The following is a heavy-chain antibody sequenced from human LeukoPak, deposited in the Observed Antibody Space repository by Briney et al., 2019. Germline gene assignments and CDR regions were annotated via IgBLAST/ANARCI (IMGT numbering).Heavy chain of an antibody. V-gene: IGHV4-59*01. CDR3: AREKRGRGVGYYGMDV. J-gene: IGHJ6*02. CDR2: IYYSGST. Sequence: SETLSLTCTVSGGSISSYYWSWIRQPPGKGLEWIGYIYYSGSTNYNPSLKSRVTISVDTSKNQFSLKLSSVTAADTAVYYCAREKRGRGVGYYGMDVWGQGTTVTVSS. CDR1: GGSISSYY.